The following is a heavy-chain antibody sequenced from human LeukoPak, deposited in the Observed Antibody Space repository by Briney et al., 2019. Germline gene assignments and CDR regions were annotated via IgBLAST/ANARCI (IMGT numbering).Heavy chain of an antibody. D-gene: IGHD5-24*01. V-gene: IGHV4-59*01. CDR1: GGSISSYY. J-gene: IGHJ4*02. Sequence: SEALSLTCTVSGGSISSYYWSWIRQPPGKGLEWIGYIYYSGSTNYNPSLKSRVTISVDTSKNQFSLKLSSVTAADTAVYYCARNQDGYNLYYFDYWGQGTLVTVSS. CDR3: ARNQDGYNLYYFDY. CDR2: IYYSGST.